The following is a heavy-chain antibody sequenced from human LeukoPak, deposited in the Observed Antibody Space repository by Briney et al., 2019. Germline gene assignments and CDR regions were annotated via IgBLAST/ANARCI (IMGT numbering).Heavy chain of an antibody. CDR2: MYHSGST. D-gene: IGHD2-2*01. V-gene: IGHV4-38-2*02. J-gene: IGHJ4*02. Sequence: SETLSLTCAVSGYSISRGYYWDWIRQPPGKGLEWIGSMYHSGSTSYNPSLKSRVTISVDTSKNQLSLKLSSVTAADTAVYSCARDRCISTSCYYGVDYWGQGTLVTVSS. CDR3: ARDRCISTSCYYGVDY. CDR1: GYSISRGYY.